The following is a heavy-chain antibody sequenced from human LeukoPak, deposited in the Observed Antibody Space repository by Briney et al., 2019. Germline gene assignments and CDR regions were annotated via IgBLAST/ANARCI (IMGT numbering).Heavy chain of an antibody. CDR3: AKTVTGVLSSGWLL. D-gene: IGHD6-19*01. V-gene: IGHV3-21*04. CDR2: ISSSSSYI. Sequence: PGGSLRLSCAASGFTFSSYSMNWVRQAPGKGLEWVSSISSSSSYIYYADSVKGRFTISRDNAKNSLYLQMNSLRAEDTAVYYCAKTVTGVLSSGWLLWGQGTLVTVSS. CDR1: GFTFSSYS. J-gene: IGHJ4*02.